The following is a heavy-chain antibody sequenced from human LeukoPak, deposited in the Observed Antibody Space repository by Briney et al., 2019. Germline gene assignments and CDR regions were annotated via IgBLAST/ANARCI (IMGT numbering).Heavy chain of an antibody. CDR3: ARVEITGTTY. CDR1: GGTFSSYA. D-gene: IGHD1-7*01. J-gene: IGHJ4*02. Sequence: SVKVSCKASGGTFSSYAISWVRQAPGQGLEWMGGIIPIFGTANYAQKFQGRVTMTRDTSISTAYMELSRLRSDDTAVYYCARVEITGTTYWGQGTLVTVST. V-gene: IGHV1-69*05. CDR2: IIPIFGTA.